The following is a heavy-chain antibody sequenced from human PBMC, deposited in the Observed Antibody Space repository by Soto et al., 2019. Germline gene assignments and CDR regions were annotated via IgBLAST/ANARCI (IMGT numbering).Heavy chain of an antibody. J-gene: IGHJ4*02. CDR2: IITAFGPA. CDR1: GGTLNNYA. V-gene: IGHV1-69*01. D-gene: IGHD6-13*01. CDR3: AAGGSWARLDN. Sequence: QVQLVQSGAEVKKPGSSLKVSCTASGGTLNNYAISWLRQSPGQGLEWMGGIITAFGPAIYAQKFQGRVSITADESTQTAHMDLSSLSSEDTAVSYCAAGGSWARLDNWGQGTLVTVSS.